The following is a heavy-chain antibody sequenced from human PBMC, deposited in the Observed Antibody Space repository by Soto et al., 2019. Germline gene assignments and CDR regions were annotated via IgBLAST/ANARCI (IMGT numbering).Heavy chain of an antibody. V-gene: IGHV3-23*01. CDR3: ASHGGYGDYFVY. Sequence: EVQLLESGGGLVQPGGSLRLACVASGFTLSNYAMSWVRQAPGKGLEWVSSISGSGGSTYYSDSVKGRFTFSRDNSKNALYLQMNSLRAEDTGVYYCASHGGYGDYFVYWGQGTLVTVSS. J-gene: IGHJ4*02. CDR1: GFTLSNYA. D-gene: IGHD4-17*01. CDR2: ISGSGGST.